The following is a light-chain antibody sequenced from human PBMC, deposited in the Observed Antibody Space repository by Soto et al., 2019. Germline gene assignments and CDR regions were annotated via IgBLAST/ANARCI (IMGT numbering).Light chain of an antibody. CDR3: QSYDSSLSGYVV. CDR2: GNS. Sequence: QSVLTQPPSVSGAPGQRVTISCTGSSSNIGAGYDVHWYQQLPGTAPKLLIYGNSNRPSGVPDRFSGSKSGTSASLVITGLQAKDEADYYCQSYDSSLSGYVVFGGGTKLTVL. J-gene: IGLJ2*01. CDR1: SSNIGAGYD. V-gene: IGLV1-40*01.